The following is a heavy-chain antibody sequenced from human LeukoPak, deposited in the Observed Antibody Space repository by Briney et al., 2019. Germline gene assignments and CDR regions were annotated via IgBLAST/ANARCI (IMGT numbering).Heavy chain of an antibody. J-gene: IGHJ5*02. CDR3: XTDFYDST. V-gene: IGHV3-15*07. CDR2: IRSNSDGGTI. CDR1: GFTFSNAW. D-gene: IGHD3-22*01. Sequence: GGSLRLSCATSGFTFSNAWMNWVRQAPGKGLEWVGRIRSNSDGGTIDYAAPVKGRFTLSRDDSKTTLYLQMNNLQTEDTAVYYCXTDFYDSTWGQGTLVTVSS.